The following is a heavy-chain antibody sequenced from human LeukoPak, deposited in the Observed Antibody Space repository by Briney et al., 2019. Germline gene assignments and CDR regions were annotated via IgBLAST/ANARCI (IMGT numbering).Heavy chain of an antibody. J-gene: IGHJ6*03. CDR2: IYTSGST. D-gene: IGHD1-26*01. CDR1: GVSISSSNSY. V-gene: IGHV4-61*02. Sequence: SETLSLTCTVSGVSISSSNSYWSWIRQPAGKGLEWIGRIYTSGSTNYNPSLKSRVTMSVDTSKKQFSLKLSSVTAADTAVYYCARVRGSSGSYEYYHYMDVWGKGTTVTISS. CDR3: ARVRGSSGSYEYYHYMDV.